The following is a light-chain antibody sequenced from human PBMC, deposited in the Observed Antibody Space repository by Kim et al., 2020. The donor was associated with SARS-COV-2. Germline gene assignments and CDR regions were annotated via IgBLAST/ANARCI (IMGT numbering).Light chain of an antibody. CDR1: QSVSNN. J-gene: IGKJ5*01. CDR3: QQYNSWPPIT. CDR2: GAS. V-gene: IGKV3-15*01. Sequence: EIVMTQFPATLSVSPGERATLSCRASQSVSNNLAWYQQKPAQAPRLLIYGASTRATGIPARFSGSGSGTEFTLTISSLQSEDFAVYYCQQYNSWPPITFGQGTRLEIK.